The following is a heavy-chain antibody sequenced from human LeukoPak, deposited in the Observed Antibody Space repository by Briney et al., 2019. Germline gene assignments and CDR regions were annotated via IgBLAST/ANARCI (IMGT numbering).Heavy chain of an antibody. CDR2: IYYSGST. D-gene: IGHD3-3*01. J-gene: IGHJ4*02. Sequence: SETLSLTCTVSGGSISSGGYYWSWIRQHPGKGLEWIGYIYYSGSTYYNPSLKSRVTISVDTSKNQFSLKLSSVTAADTAVYYCAGRFLEWLLDYWGQGTLVTVSS. CDR3: AGRFLEWLLDY. V-gene: IGHV4-31*03. CDR1: GGSISSGGYY.